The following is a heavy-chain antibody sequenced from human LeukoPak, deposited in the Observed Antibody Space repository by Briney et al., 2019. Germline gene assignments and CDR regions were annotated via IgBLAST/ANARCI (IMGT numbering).Heavy chain of an antibody. Sequence: SETLSLTCTVSGGSISGSSYYWGWIRQPPGKGLEWIGSIYYSGSTYYNPSLKSQVTISVDTSKNQFSLKLSSVTAADTAVYYCARANWTTGYFDYWGQGTLVTVSS. CDR3: ARANWTTGYFDY. J-gene: IGHJ4*02. CDR1: GGSISGSSYY. D-gene: IGHD4-17*01. CDR2: IYYSGST. V-gene: IGHV4-39*07.